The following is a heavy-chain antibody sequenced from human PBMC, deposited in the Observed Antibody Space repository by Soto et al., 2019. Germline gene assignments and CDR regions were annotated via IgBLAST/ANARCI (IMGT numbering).Heavy chain of an antibody. Sequence: PSETLSLTCTVSGGSISSYYWSWIRQPPGKGLEWIGYIYYSGGTNYNPSLKSRVTISVDTSKNQFSLKLSSVTAADTAVYYCARGSGYSSGWYDYWGQGTLVTVSS. V-gene: IGHV4-59*01. J-gene: IGHJ4*02. CDR2: IYYSGGT. CDR3: ARGSGYSSGWYDY. CDR1: GGSISSYY. D-gene: IGHD6-19*01.